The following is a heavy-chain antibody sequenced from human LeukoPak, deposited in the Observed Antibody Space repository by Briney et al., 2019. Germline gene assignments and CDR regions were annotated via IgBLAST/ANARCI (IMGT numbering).Heavy chain of an antibody. D-gene: IGHD3-10*01. CDR1: GFTFSIYA. CDR2: ISGSGGST. CDR3: AKDEGATGWFGSPGNWFDP. J-gene: IGHJ5*02. V-gene: IGHV3-23*01. Sequence: PGGSLRLSCAASGFTFSIYAMSWVRPAPGRGREWVSAISGSGGSTYYADSVKGRFTISRDNSKNTLYLQMNSLRAEDTAVYYCAKDEGATGWFGSPGNWFDPWGQGTLVTVYS.